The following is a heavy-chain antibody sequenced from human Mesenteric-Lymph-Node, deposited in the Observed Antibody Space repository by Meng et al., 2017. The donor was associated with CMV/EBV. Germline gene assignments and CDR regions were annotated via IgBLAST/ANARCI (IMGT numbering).Heavy chain of an antibody. Sequence: SVKVSCKSSGGTFGTCAVGWVRQAPGQGLEWVGGIIPFFGSTNYAQRFQGRVAITTDESTNTVYMELSSLTSEDTAVYYCARDSTTHFLEWSDERYYYYYGLDVWGQGTTVTVSS. CDR1: GGTFGTCA. CDR2: IIPFFGST. J-gene: IGHJ6*01. D-gene: IGHD3-3*01. CDR3: ARDSTTHFLEWSDERYYYYYGLDV. V-gene: IGHV1-69*05.